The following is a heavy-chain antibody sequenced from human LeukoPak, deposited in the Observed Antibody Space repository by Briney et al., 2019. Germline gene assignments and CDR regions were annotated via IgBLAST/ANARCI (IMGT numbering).Heavy chain of an antibody. CDR2: IYYSGST. CDR3: ARLAGILRYFDGSRNWFDP. CDR1: GGSISSYY. V-gene: IGHV4-59*01. D-gene: IGHD3-9*01. J-gene: IGHJ5*02. Sequence: SETLSLTCTVSGGSISSYYWSWIRQPPGKGLEWIGYIYYSGSTNYNPSLKSRVTISVGTSKNQFSLKLSSVTAADTAVYYCARLAGILRYFDGSRNWFDPWGQGTLVTVSS.